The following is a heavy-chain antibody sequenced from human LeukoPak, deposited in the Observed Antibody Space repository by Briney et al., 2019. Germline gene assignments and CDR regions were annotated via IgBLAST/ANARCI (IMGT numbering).Heavy chain of an antibody. CDR2: IYSCGST. Sequence: SETLSLTCTVSGGSISSYYWSWIRQPPGKGLEWIGYIYSCGSTNYNPSLEGRVTISVDTSKNQFSLKLNSVTAADTAVYYCARSSGDFWLDYWGQGTLVTVSS. D-gene: IGHD3-3*01. CDR3: ARSSGDFWLDY. J-gene: IGHJ4*02. V-gene: IGHV4-4*09. CDR1: GGSISSYY.